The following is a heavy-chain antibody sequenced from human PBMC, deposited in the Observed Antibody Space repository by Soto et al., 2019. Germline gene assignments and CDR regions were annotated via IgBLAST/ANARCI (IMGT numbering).Heavy chain of an antibody. Sequence: EVQLVESGGGLVKPGGSLRLSCAASGFTFSNAWMNWVRQAPGKGLEWVGRIKSKTDGGTTDYAAPVKGRFTISRDDSKNTLYLQMNSLKTEDTAVYYCTTDSDRGLTGLLRLFDYWGQGTLVTVSS. D-gene: IGHD3-16*01. J-gene: IGHJ4*02. CDR2: IKSKTDGGTT. CDR3: TTDSDRGLTGLLRLFDY. V-gene: IGHV3-15*07. CDR1: GFTFSNAW.